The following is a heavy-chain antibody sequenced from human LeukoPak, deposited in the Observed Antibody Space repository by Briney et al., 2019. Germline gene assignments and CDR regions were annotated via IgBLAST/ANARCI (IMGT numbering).Heavy chain of an antibody. CDR1: GGSITSGGFC. D-gene: IGHD3-10*01. CDR3: ARANGSGSYIDY. V-gene: IGHV4-31*03. J-gene: IGHJ4*02. CDR2: IYYTGST. Sequence: SETLSLTCTVSGGSITSGGFCWSWVRQHPGKGLEWMGHIYYTGSTYYNPSLKSRVIMSVDASRNQFSLKLSSVTAADTAMYYCARANGSGSYIDYWGQGTLVTVPS.